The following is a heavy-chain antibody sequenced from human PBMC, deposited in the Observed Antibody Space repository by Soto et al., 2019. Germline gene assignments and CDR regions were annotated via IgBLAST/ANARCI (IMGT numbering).Heavy chain of an antibody. CDR1: AVTFTGFG. V-gene: IGHV3-33*01. D-gene: IGHD2-15*01. Sequence: GGSLRLSCAASAVTFTGFGMHWVRQAPGKGLEWVAVIRFDGSNTYYADSVKGRFTISRDNPKNMLYLQMNSLRAEDTAIYYCARDGEGTATYFDYFDYWSLGTLVTVSS. CDR2: IRFDGSNT. CDR3: ARDGEGTATYFDYFDY. J-gene: IGHJ4*02.